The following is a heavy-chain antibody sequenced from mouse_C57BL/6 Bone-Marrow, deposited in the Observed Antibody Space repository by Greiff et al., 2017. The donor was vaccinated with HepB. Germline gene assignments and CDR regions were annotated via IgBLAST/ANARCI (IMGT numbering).Heavy chain of an antibody. D-gene: IGHD1-1*01. Sequence: QVQLMESDAELVKPGASVKISCKVSGYTFTDHTIHWMQQRPEQGLEWIGYIYPRDGSTKYNEKFKGKATLTADKSSSTAYMQLNSRTSEDSAVYICARTTVVATSVDYWGQSTTLTLSS. V-gene: IGHV1-78*01. CDR3: ARTTVVATSVDY. J-gene: IGHJ2*01. CDR1: GYTFTDHT. CDR2: IYPRDGST.